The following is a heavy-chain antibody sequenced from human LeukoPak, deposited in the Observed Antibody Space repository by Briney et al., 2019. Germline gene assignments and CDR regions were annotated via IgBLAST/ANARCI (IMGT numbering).Heavy chain of an antibody. CDR2: INHSGST. CDR3: ARRPYSGNDFDSYGMDV. Sequence: SETLSLTCAVYGGSFSGYYWSWIRQPPGKGLEWIGEINHSGSTNYNPSLKSRVTISVDTSKNQFSLKLNSATAADTAVYYCARRPYSGNDFDSYGMDVWGQGTTVTVSS. CDR1: GGSFSGYY. J-gene: IGHJ6*02. V-gene: IGHV4-34*01. D-gene: IGHD5-12*01.